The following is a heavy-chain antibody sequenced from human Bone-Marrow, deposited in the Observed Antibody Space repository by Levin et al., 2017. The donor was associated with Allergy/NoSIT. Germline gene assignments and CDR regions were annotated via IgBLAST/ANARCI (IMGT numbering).Heavy chain of an antibody. Sequence: PGGSLRLSFASSFFSFLSFFLLFFLPSPLKGLQWVGRIKSQNDGGITDYAAFVKGRFTISREDSTNMLYLQMNSLKIEDTAVYYCTTGPDVWGQGTLVTVSS. J-gene: IGHJ4*02. CDR3: TTGPDV. CDR1: FFSFLSFF. CDR2: IKSQNDGGIT. V-gene: IGHV3-15*07.